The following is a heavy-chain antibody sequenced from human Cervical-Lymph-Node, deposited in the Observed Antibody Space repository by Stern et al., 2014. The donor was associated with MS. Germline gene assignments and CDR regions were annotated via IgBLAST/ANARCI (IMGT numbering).Heavy chain of an antibody. CDR3: ARGGRGVGLEY. CDR1: GFPFSTYA. Sequence: QVQLVESGGGVVQPGRSLSLSCVVSGFPFSTYAMHWVRQAPGKGLEWVAFVSYDGTQRNSTDSVKARFTISRDNSKNTLYLHMNSLRDEDTAVYFCARGGRGVGLEYWGQGALVTVSS. CDR2: VSYDGTQR. D-gene: IGHD3-10*01. V-gene: IGHV3-30-3*01. J-gene: IGHJ4*02.